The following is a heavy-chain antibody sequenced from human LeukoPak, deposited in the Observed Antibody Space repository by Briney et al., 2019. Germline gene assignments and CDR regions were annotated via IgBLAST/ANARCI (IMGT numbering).Heavy chain of an antibody. D-gene: IGHD5-24*01. Sequence: SETLSLTCAVYGGSFSGHYWSWIRQPPGKGLEWIGEINHGGSTNYNPSLKSRVTISVDTSKNQFSLKLSSVTAADTAVCYCARGNEMATIEYYYYGMDVWGQGTTVTVSS. CDR3: ARGNEMATIEYYYYGMDV. V-gene: IGHV4-34*01. J-gene: IGHJ6*02. CDR2: INHGGST. CDR1: GGSFSGHY.